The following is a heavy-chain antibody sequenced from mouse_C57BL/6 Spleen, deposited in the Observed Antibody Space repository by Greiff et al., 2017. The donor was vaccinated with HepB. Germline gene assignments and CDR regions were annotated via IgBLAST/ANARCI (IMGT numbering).Heavy chain of an antibody. Sequence: EVQLQQSGAELVKSGASVKLSCTASGLNIKGTYMHWLKQWPEQGLEWIGRLDPPNGNTKYDQKFQGKATITADSSSNTAYLQLSSLASEGTAVYDCAGLARKWGQGTTLTGAS. CDR3: AGLARK. J-gene: IGHJ2*01. CDR1: GLNIKGTY. CDR2: LDPPNGNT. V-gene: IGHV14-3*02.